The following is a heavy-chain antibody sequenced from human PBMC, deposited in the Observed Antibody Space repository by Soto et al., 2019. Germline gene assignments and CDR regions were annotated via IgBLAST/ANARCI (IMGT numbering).Heavy chain of an antibody. J-gene: IGHJ6*02. CDR2: IPYDGGNR. V-gene: IGHV3-30-3*01. CDR1: GFSFGRYA. CDR3: AREYLDYGPDV. Sequence: PGGSLRLSCAASGFSFGRYAMRWVRQAPGKGLEWVASIPYDGGNRKYADSVKGRFTISRDNAKDMLYLHMSSLGPDDTSVYYCAREYLDYGPDVWGQGTSVTV.